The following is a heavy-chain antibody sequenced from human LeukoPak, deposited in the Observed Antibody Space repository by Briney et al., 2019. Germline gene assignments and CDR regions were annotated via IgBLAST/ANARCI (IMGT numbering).Heavy chain of an antibody. Sequence: GGTLRLSCAASGFTFSSHGMNWVRQAPGKGLEWVSGISPSGGITYYADSVKGRFTISRDNAKNSLYLQMNSLRAEDTAIYYCARQSGTMVTTRFDYWGQGTLVTVSS. D-gene: IGHD4-17*01. CDR1: GFTFSSHG. CDR3: ARQSGTMVTTRFDY. CDR2: ISPSGGIT. J-gene: IGHJ4*02. V-gene: IGHV3-48*01.